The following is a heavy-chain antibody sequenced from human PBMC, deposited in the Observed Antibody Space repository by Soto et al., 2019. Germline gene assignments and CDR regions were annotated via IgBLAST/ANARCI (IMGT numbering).Heavy chain of an antibody. CDR3: ARGMATGQLDP. V-gene: IGHV1-3*01. D-gene: IGHD2-2*01. CDR2: INPDNGNT. CDR1: GYTFTRYT. Sequence: QVQLVQSGAEVKKPGASVKISCKASGYTFTRYTMNWVRQAPGQRLEWMGWINPDNGNTKSSQKFQDRVIITRDTSASTAYMDLSSLRSEDTAVYYCARGMATGQLDPWCQGTLVTVSS. J-gene: IGHJ5*02.